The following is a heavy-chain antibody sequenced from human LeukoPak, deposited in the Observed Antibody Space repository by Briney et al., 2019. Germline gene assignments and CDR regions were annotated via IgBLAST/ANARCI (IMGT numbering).Heavy chain of an antibody. Sequence: SVTVSFMSSLGTYINYAIREVRQAPGRGGEWVGRIIPILGIANYAQKFQGRVTITADKSTSKAYMELSSLRSEDTAVYYCASPGYSSSWLVFDYWGQGTLVTVSS. V-gene: IGHV1-69*04. CDR1: LGTYINYA. D-gene: IGHD6-13*01. CDR2: IIPILGIA. J-gene: IGHJ4*02. CDR3: ASPGYSSSWLVFDY.